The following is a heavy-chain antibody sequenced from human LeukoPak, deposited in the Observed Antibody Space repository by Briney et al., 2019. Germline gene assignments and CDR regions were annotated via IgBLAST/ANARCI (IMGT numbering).Heavy chain of an antibody. CDR1: GGSVSSGSDY. J-gene: IGHJ6*02. V-gene: IGHV4-61*01. CDR2: IFYSGST. D-gene: IGHD4-17*01. CDR3: ARTKVTNYGMDV. Sequence: SETLSLTCTVSGGSVSSGSDYWSWIRQPPGKGLEWIGYIFYSGSTNYNPSLKSRVTISVDTSKNQFTLKLSSVTAADTAVYYCARTKVTNYGMDVWGQGTTVTVSS.